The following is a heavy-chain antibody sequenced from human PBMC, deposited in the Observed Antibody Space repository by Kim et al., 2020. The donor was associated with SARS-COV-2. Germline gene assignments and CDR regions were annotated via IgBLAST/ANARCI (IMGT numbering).Heavy chain of an antibody. J-gene: IGHJ3*02. CDR2: IYSGGST. D-gene: IGHD3-10*01. CDR3: SSSYGSAGLDDFVI. CDR1: GFSVSSNY. V-gene: IGHV3-66*01. Sequence: GGSLRLSCAASGFSVSSNYMSWVRQAPGKGLEWVSVIYSGGSTYYADSAKGRYTISRDNSKNTPHLQINSMRAEDTAAYYCSSSYGSAGLDDFVIWGQGT.